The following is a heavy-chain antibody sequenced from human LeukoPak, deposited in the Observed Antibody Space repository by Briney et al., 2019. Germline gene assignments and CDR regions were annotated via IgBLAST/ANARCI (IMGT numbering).Heavy chain of an antibody. D-gene: IGHD3-10*01. CDR3: AKFGSDAFDI. V-gene: IGHV4-34*09. CDR1: GGSFSGYY. CDR2: INHSGST. J-gene: IGHJ3*02. Sequence: SETLSLTCAVYGGSFSGYYWSWIRQPPGKGLEWIGEINHSGSTNYTPSLKSRLTISMDTSKNQFSLKLTSVTAADTAVYYCAKFGSDAFDIWGQGTMVTVSS.